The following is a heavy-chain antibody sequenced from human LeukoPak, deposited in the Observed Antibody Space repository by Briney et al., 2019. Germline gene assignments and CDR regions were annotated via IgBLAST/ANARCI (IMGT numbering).Heavy chain of an antibody. Sequence: ASVTVSCKASGYTXTSYGISWVRQAPGQGLEWMGWISAYNGNTNYAQKLQGRVTMTTDTSTSTAYMELRSLRSDDTAVYYCARDPSSRQLVQGAPNWFDPWGQGTLVTVSS. CDR3: ARDPSSRQLVQGAPNWFDP. CDR2: ISAYNGNT. D-gene: IGHD6-13*01. CDR1: GYTXTSYG. J-gene: IGHJ5*02. V-gene: IGHV1-18*01.